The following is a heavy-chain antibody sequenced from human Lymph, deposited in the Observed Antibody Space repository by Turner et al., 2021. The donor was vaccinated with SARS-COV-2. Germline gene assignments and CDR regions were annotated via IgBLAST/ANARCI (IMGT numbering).Heavy chain of an antibody. J-gene: IGHJ6*02. CDR3: ARGRLRFLEWSHYYYTMDV. D-gene: IGHD3-3*01. CDR1: GGSFSGYY. Sequence: QVQLQQWGSGLSKPSETLSLTCAVSGGSFSGYYWTWIRQPPGKGLEWIGDINSSGGTNYNPSLKSRVIISVDTSKNQFYLKLSSVTAADTAVYYCARGRLRFLEWSHYYYTMDVWGQGTTVTVSS. V-gene: IGHV4-34*01. CDR2: INSSGGT.